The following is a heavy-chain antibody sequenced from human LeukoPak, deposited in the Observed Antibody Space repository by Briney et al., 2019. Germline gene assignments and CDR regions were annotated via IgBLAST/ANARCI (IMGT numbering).Heavy chain of an antibody. V-gene: IGHV3-66*01. Sequence: GGSLRLSCAASGFTVSSNYMSWVRQAPGKGLEWVSVIYSGGSTYYADSVKGRFTISRDNSKNTLYLQMNSLRAEDTAVYYCARVKALHSSGYYGDYYYYGMDVWGQGTTVTVSS. CDR1: GFTVSSNY. CDR2: IYSGGST. D-gene: IGHD3-22*01. J-gene: IGHJ6*02. CDR3: ARVKALHSSGYYGDYYYYGMDV.